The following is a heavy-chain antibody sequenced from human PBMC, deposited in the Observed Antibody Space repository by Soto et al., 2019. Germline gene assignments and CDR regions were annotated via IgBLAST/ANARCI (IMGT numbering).Heavy chain of an antibody. J-gene: IGHJ5*02. CDR3: ARSIAARLNWFDP. D-gene: IGHD6-6*01. Sequence: GGSLRLSCAASGFTFRTYGMHWVRQAPGKGLEWVAVIKKDGSEKYYADSVKGRFTISRDNAKNTLYLQMNSLRAEDTAVYYCARSIAARLNWFDPWGQGTLVTVSS. CDR2: IKKDGSEK. V-gene: IGHV3-33*08. CDR1: GFTFRTYG.